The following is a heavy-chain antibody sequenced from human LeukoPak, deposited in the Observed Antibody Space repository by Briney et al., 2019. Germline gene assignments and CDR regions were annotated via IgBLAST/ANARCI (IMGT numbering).Heavy chain of an antibody. CDR3: ARAGVGARFEDY. CDR2: ISSISNPI. Sequence: GGSLRLSCAASGFTFSNYNMNWVRQAPGKGLEWLSYISSISNPIYYADSVKGRFTISRDNAKNSLYLQMNSLRDEDTAVYYCARAGVGARFEDYWGQGTLVTVSS. CDR1: GFTFSNYN. V-gene: IGHV3-48*02. J-gene: IGHJ4*02. D-gene: IGHD1-26*01.